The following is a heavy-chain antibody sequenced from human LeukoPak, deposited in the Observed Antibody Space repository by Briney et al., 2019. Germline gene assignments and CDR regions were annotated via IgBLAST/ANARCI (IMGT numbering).Heavy chain of an antibody. CDR3: ARGAAGTTPDYYYFGLDV. CDR1: GYSFTDYW. D-gene: IGHD1-7*01. Sequence: GESLKISCNGSGYSFTDYWIGWVRHMPEKGLEWMGFIYPGESDTRDSQSFQGQVTISAHKSINTAHLQWSSLKASDTAMYYCARGAAGTTPDYYYFGLDVWGQGTTVRVSS. V-gene: IGHV5-51*01. J-gene: IGHJ6*02. CDR2: IYPGESDT.